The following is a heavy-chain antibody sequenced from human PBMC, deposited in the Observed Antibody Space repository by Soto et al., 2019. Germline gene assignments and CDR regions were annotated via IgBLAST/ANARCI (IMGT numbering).Heavy chain of an antibody. Sequence: GGSLRLSCAGSGFTVSSHYMTWVRQAPGRGLEWVTFIHPSGDTFYADSVKGRFAISRDTSKNTLSLQMNSLRVEDTAVYYCTSGLDDAKIHHWGQGTLVTVS. CDR2: IHPSGDT. V-gene: IGHV3-66*01. CDR1: GFTVSSHY. J-gene: IGHJ1*01. D-gene: IGHD1-1*01. CDR3: TSGLDDAKIHH.